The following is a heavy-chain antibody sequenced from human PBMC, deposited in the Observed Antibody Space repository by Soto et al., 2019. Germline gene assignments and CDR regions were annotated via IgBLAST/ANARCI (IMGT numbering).Heavy chain of an antibody. J-gene: IGHJ6*02. V-gene: IGHV3-33*01. D-gene: IGHD1-26*01. CDR3: ARDVRAHYYGMDV. CDR2: IWYDGSNK. CDR1: GFTFSSYG. Sequence: QVQLVESGGGVVQPGRSLRLSCAASGFTFSSYGMHWVRQAPGKGLEWVAVIWYDGSNKYYADSVKGRFTISRDNSKNTLYLQMNSLRAEDTAVYYCARDVRAHYYGMDVWGQGTTVTVSS.